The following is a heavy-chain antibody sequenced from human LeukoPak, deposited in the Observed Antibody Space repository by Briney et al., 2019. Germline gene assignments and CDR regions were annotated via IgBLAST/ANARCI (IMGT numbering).Heavy chain of an antibody. J-gene: IGHJ6*02. Sequence: GGSLRLSCAASGFTFSSYDMHWVRQATGKGLEWVSTIGTTGDTYYPGSVKGRFTISRENAKNSLYLQMNSLRAGGTAVYYCAREANYYGMDVWGQGTTVTVSS. V-gene: IGHV3-13*01. CDR1: GFTFSSYD. CDR3: AREANYYGMDV. CDR2: IGTTGDT. D-gene: IGHD1-26*01.